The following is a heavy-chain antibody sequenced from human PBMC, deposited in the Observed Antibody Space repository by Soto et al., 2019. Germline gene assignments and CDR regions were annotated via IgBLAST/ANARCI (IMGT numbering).Heavy chain of an antibody. CDR1: GFTISTHG. CDR2: ISGSGGIT. D-gene: IGHD6-19*01. V-gene: IGHV3-23*01. J-gene: IGHJ4*02. Sequence: EVQLLESGGDLVQPGGSLRLSCAVSGFTISTHGMSWVRQAPGKGLEWVSGISGSGGITYYADSVKGRFTISRDNSKNTLYLHMNSLRAEDTAAYYCVKIEGYSSEWPLIWGQGTLVTVSS. CDR3: VKIEGYSSEWPLI.